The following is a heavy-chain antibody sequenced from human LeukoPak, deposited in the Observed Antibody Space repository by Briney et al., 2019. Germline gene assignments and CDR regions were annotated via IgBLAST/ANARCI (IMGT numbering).Heavy chain of an antibody. V-gene: IGHV3-23*01. D-gene: IGHD6-13*01. Sequence: GGFLRLSCAASGFTFSSYAMSWVRQAPGKGLEWVSAISGSGGSTYYADSVKGRFTISRNNSKNTLYLQMNSLRAEDTAVYYCAKDLSSSWFYDYWGQGTLVTVSS. CDR2: ISGSGGST. CDR1: GFTFSSYA. J-gene: IGHJ4*02. CDR3: AKDLSSSWFYDY.